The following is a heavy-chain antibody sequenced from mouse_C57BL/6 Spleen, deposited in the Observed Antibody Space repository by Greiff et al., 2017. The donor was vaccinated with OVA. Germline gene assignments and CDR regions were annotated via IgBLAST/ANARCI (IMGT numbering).Heavy chain of an antibody. CDR1: GYTFTSYW. V-gene: IGHV1-55*01. CDR2: IYPGSGST. Sequence: QVQLQQPGAELVKPGASVKMSCKASGYTFTSYWITWVKQRPGQGLEWIGDIYPGSGSTNYNEKFKSKATLTVDTSSSTAYMQLSSLTSEDSAVYDCAGRGRAYWYFDVWGTGTTVTVSS. CDR3: AGRGRAYWYFDV. J-gene: IGHJ1*03. D-gene: IGHD3-1*01.